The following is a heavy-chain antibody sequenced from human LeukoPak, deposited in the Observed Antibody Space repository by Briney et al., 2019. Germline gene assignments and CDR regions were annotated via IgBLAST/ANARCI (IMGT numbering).Heavy chain of an antibody. J-gene: IGHJ4*02. CDR2: IIPIFGTA. Sequence: SVKVSCKASGGTFSSYAISWVRQAPGQGLEWMGRIIPIFGTANYAQKFQGRVTITTDESTSTAYMELSSLRSEDTAVYYCAREGDYYYESSGYYYFDYWGQGTLVTVSS. D-gene: IGHD3-22*01. CDR1: GGTFSSYA. V-gene: IGHV1-69*05. CDR3: AREGDYYYESSGYYYFDY.